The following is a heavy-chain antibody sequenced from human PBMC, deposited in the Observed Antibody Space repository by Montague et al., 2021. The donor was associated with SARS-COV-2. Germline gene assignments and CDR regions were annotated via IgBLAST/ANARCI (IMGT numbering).Heavy chain of an antibody. CDR1: GFTLSSSGVA. D-gene: IGHD3-16*01. J-gene: IGHJ4*02. V-gene: IGHV2-70*01. CDR2: IDWDDDK. Sequence: PALVKPTQTLTLTCTFSGFTLSSSGVAVGWIRQPPGKALEWLALIDWDDDKYYSTSLKTRLTISKDTSKNQVVLTMTNMDPVDTATYYCATTIYDYVWGTRVEFDYWGQGTLVTVSS. CDR3: ATTIYDYVWGTRVEFDY.